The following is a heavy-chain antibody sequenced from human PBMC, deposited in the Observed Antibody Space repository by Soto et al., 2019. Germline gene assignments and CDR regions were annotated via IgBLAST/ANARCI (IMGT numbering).Heavy chain of an antibody. CDR1: GFTFSSYE. D-gene: IGHD2-15*01. J-gene: IGHJ6*02. Sequence: ESGGGLVQPGGSLRLSCAASGFTFSSYEMNWVRQAPGKGLEWVSYISSSGSTIYYADSVKGRFTISRDNAKNSLYLQMNSLRAEDTAVYYCARDRGGFCSGGSCSYYGMDVWGQGTTVTVSS. V-gene: IGHV3-48*03. CDR3: ARDRGGFCSGGSCSYYGMDV. CDR2: ISSSGSTI.